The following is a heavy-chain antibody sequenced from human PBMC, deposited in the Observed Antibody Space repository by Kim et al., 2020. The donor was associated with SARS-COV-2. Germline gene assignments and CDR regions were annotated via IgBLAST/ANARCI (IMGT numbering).Heavy chain of an antibody. CDR1: GGTFSSYA. CDR3: ARDPLGMTTVQLGFDY. CDR2: IIPIFGTA. V-gene: IGHV1-69*13. Sequence: SVKVSCKASGGTFSSYAISWVRQAPGQGLEWMGGIIPIFGTANYAQKFQGRVTITADESTSTAYMELSSLRSEDTAVYYCARDPLGMTTVQLGFDYWGQGTLVTVSS. D-gene: IGHD4-17*01. J-gene: IGHJ4*02.